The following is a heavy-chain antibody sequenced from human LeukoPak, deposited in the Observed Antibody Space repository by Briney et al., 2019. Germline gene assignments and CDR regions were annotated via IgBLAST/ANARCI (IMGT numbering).Heavy chain of an antibody. CDR3: ARGEYSGYVSPFDY. CDR2: ISAYNGNT. D-gene: IGHD5-12*01. Sequence: AASVKVSCKASGYTFTSYGISWVRQAPGQGIEWMGWISAYNGNTNYAQKLQGRVTMTTDTSTSTAYMELRSLRSDDTAVYYCARGEYSGYVSPFDYWGQGTLVTVSS. CDR1: GYTFTSYG. J-gene: IGHJ4*02. V-gene: IGHV1-18*01.